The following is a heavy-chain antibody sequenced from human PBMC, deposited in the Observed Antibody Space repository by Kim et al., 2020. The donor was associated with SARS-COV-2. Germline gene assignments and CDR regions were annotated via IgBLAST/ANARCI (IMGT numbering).Heavy chain of an antibody. V-gene: IGHV3-33*05. Sequence: GGSLRLSCAASGFTFSSYGMHWVRQAPGKGLEWVAVISYDGSNKYYADSVKGRFTISRDNSKNTLYLQMNSLRAEDTAVYYCAREVPVGQQLVLVDAFDIWGQGTMVTVSS. CDR1: GFTFSSYG. CDR3: AREVPVGQQLVLVDAFDI. CDR2: ISYDGSNK. D-gene: IGHD6-13*01. J-gene: IGHJ3*02.